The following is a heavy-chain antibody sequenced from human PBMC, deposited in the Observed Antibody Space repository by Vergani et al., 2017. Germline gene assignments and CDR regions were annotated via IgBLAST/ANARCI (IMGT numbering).Heavy chain of an antibody. CDR2: IGTAGDT. CDR3: ARSLYCSSTSCYGARYYYYMDV. D-gene: IGHD2-2*01. V-gene: IGHV3-13*01. CDR1: GFTFSSYD. Sequence: EVQLVESGGGLVQPGGSLRLSCAASGFTFSSYDMHWVRQATGKGLEWVSAIGTAGDTYYPGSVKGRFTISRENAKNSLYLQMNSLRAEDTAVYYCARSLYCSSTSCYGARYYYYMDVWGKGTTVTVSS. J-gene: IGHJ6*03.